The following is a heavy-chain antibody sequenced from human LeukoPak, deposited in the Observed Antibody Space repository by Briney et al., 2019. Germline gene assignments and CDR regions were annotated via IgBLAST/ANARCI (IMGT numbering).Heavy chain of an antibody. CDR2: IFSSEST. CDR1: GGSISSYY. J-gene: IGHJ4*02. Sequence: PSETLSLTCTVSGGSISSYYWSWIRQPAGKGLEWIGRIFSSESTNYNPSLKGRVTMSLDTSKNQFSLKLSSVTAADTAVYYCARGYDDYVWGSYRPYFDYWGQGTLVTVSS. CDR3: ARGYDDYVWGSYRPYFDY. V-gene: IGHV4-4*07. D-gene: IGHD3-16*02.